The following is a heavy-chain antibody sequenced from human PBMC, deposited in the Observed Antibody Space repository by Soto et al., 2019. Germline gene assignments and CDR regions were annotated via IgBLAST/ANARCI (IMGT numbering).Heavy chain of an antibody. D-gene: IGHD3-3*01. CDR1: GGSISSGGYY. J-gene: IGHJ6*02. CDR3: ARAAFWSGYPDYYYYYGMDV. Sequence: SETLSLTCTVSGGSISSGGYYWSWIRQHPGKGLEWIGYIYYSGSTYYNPSLKSRVTISVDTSKNQFSLELSSVTAADTAVYYCARAAFWSGYPDYYYYYGMDVWGQGTTVTVSS. V-gene: IGHV4-31*03. CDR2: IYYSGST.